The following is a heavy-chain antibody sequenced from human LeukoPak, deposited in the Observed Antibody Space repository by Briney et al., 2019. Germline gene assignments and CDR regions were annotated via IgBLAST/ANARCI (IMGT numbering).Heavy chain of an antibody. V-gene: IGHV4-4*07. CDR2: FYTSGTT. D-gene: IGHD1-7*01. J-gene: IGHJ4*02. CDR1: AGSFTSDY. Sequence: SETLSLTCTVSAGSFTSDYWSWIRQPAGKGLEWIGRFYTSGTTNYNPSLKSRVTMSADTSKNQFSLKLRSVTAADTAVYYCARCRHGNCDYFDYWGQGTLVTVSS. CDR3: ARCRHGNCDYFDY.